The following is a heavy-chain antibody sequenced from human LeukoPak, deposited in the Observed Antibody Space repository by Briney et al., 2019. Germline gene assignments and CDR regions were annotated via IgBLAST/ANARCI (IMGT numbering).Heavy chain of an antibody. CDR1: GGSISSSSYF. CDR3: ARHGGRWLQLSWFDP. CDR2: IYYSGST. V-gene: IGHV4-39*01. J-gene: IGHJ5*02. D-gene: IGHD5-24*01. Sequence: SETLSLTCTVSGGSISSSSYFWGWIRQPPGKGLEWIGSIYYSGSTYYNPSLKSRVTMSVDTSKNQFSLKLSSVTAADTAVYYCARHGGRWLQLSWFDPWGQGTLVTVSS.